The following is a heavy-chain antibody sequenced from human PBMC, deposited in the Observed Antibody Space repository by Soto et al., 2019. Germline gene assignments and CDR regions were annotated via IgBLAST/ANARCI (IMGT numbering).Heavy chain of an antibody. J-gene: IGHJ6*03. Sequence: PGGSLRLSCAASGFTFSSSWMSWVRQAPGKGLEWVANIKQDGSEKYYVDSVKGRFTISRDNAKNSLYLQMNSLRAEDTAVYYCARDLKTTVTTGYYYYMDVWGKGTTVTVSS. CDR3: ARDLKTTVTTGYYYYMDV. D-gene: IGHD4-17*01. CDR1: GFTFSSSW. CDR2: IKQDGSEK. V-gene: IGHV3-7*01.